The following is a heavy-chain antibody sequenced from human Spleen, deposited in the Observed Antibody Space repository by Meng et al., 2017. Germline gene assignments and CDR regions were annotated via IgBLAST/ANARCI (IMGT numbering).Heavy chain of an antibody. J-gene: IGHJ3*02. Sequence: ASVQVSCKASGYTFTGYYMHWLRQAPGQGLEWMGWINPNSGGTNYAQKFQGRVTMTRDTSISTAYMELSRLRSDDTAVYYCARVDDYGDAFDIWGQGTMVTVSS. D-gene: IGHD4-17*01. CDR3: ARVDDYGDAFDI. CDR1: GYTFTGYY. CDR2: INPNSGGT. V-gene: IGHV1-2*02.